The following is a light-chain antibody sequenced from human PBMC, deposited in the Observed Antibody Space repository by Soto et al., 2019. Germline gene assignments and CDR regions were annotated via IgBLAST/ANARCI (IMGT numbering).Light chain of an antibody. CDR3: QHLRTYPFS. V-gene: IGKV1-9*01. Sequence: DIQLTQSPSFLSASVGDRVTVSCRASQDISTSLAWFQQKAGKVPQLLVYPAATLKDGVPSRFRGSGSGTNFTLTINNLQAEDFATVYCQHLRTYPFSFGPGTKLDIK. CDR2: PAA. J-gene: IGKJ2*03. CDR1: QDISTS.